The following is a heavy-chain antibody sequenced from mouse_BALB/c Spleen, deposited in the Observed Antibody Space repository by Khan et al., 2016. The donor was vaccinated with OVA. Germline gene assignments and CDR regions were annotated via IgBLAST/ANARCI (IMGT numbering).Heavy chain of an antibody. V-gene: IGHV2-6-4*01. CDR3: ASAFYGYDGYYAIDS. D-gene: IGHD2-14*01. CDR1: GFSLSRYN. Sequence: QVQLKESGPGLVAPSQSLSITCTVSGFSLSRYNIHWVRQPPGKGLEWLGMIWGGGGTDYNSTLKIRLSISKDNPKSQVFLKMNSLQTADTAMYYCASAFYGYDGYYAIDSWGQGTSVTVSS. J-gene: IGHJ4*01. CDR2: IWGGGGT.